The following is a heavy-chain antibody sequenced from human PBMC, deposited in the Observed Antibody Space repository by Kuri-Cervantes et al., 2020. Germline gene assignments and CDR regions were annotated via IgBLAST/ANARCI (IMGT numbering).Heavy chain of an antibody. CDR2: ISGSGGST. Sequence: GESLKISCAASGFTFDDYAMSWVRQAPGKGLEWVSAISGSGGSTYYADSVKGRFTISRYNSKNTLYLQMNSLRAEDTAVYSCAKDHEARGYCSGGSCCRPPTALAVQYWGQGTLVTVSS. V-gene: IGHV3-23*01. CDR3: AKDHEARGYCSGGSCCRPPTALAVQY. D-gene: IGHD2-15*01. J-gene: IGHJ4*02. CDR1: GFTFDDYA.